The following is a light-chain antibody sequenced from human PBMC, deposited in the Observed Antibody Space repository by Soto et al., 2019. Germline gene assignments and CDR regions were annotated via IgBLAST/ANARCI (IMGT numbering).Light chain of an antibody. CDR3: MQALQTPRT. Sequence: DIVMTQSPLSLPGTPGEPDSISCRSNQSLLHSNGYNDLDWYLQKSGQSPQLLIYLGSNRSSGVPDRFSGHGSGTHFTLKISRVEAEDVGVYYCMQALQTPRTVGQGTKVEI. V-gene: IGKV2-28*01. J-gene: IGKJ1*01. CDR1: QSLLHSNGYND. CDR2: LGS.